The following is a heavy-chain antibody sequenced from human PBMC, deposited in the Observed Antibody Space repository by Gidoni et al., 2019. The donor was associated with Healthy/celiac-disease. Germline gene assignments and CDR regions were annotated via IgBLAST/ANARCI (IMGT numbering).Heavy chain of an antibody. V-gene: IGHV3-72*01. Sequence: EVQLVESGGDLVQPGGSLRLSCAASGFPFRAHYMAWVRQAPGKGREWVGRSRNKANSYTTEYAASVKGRFTISRDDSKNSLSLQMNNLKTEDTAVYYCARGGADSGNYYFDYWGQGTLVTVSS. CDR1: GFPFRAHY. J-gene: IGHJ4*02. CDR3: ARGGADSGNYYFDY. CDR2: SRNKANSYTT. D-gene: IGHD1-26*01.